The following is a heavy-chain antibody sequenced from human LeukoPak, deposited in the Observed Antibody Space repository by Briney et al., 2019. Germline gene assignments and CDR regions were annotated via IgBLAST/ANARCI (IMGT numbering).Heavy chain of an antibody. J-gene: IGHJ4*02. D-gene: IGHD3-3*01. CDR1: EFTFSSHW. CDR2: INQDGSEK. CDR3: ARVSRSESGIY. Sequence: GGSLRLSCAASEFTFSSHWMSWVRQAPGKGLEWVANINQDGSEKNYVDSVKGRFTISRDNAKNSLYLQMNSLRAEDTAVYYCARVSRSESGIYWGQGTLVTVSS. V-gene: IGHV3-7*05.